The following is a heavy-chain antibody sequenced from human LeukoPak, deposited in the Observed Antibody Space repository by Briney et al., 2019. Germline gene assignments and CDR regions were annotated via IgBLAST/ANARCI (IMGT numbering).Heavy chain of an antibody. D-gene: IGHD3-9*01. CDR3: ARGYFDWLLPPSFDY. J-gene: IGHJ4*02. Sequence: ASVKVSCKASGYTFTSYDINWVRQATGQGLEWMGWMNPNSGNTGYAQKFQGRVTMTRNTSISTAYMELSSLRSEDTAVYYCARGYFDWLLPPSFDYWDQGTLVTVSS. CDR2: MNPNSGNT. CDR1: GYTFTSYD. V-gene: IGHV1-8*01.